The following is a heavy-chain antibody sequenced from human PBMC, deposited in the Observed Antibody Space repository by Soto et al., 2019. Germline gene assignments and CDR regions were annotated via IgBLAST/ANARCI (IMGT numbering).Heavy chain of an antibody. CDR3: ANKGTHNTVTTLEGFQH. J-gene: IGHJ1*01. V-gene: IGHV3-23*01. CDR1: GFTFSSYA. D-gene: IGHD4-17*01. Sequence: GGSLRLSCAASGFTFSSYAMSWVRQAPGKGLEWVSAISGSGGSTYYADSVRGRFTISRDNSKNTLYLQMNSLRAEDMAVYYCANKGTHNTVTTLEGFQHWGQGTLVTVSS. CDR2: ISGSGGST.